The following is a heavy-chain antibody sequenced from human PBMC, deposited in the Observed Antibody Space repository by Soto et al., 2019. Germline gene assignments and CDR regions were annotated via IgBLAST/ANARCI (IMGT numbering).Heavy chain of an antibody. D-gene: IGHD1-26*01. Sequence: QVQLVESGGGVVQPGTSLRLSCAASGFTFKTHAMHWVRQAPGKGLEWMAVIAYDGNEKCYADSVTGRFTISRDKSKNALYMPINTLRNEDTAVYYCGKDVGDYVPYYYGVDVLGQGTTVTVSS. CDR2: IAYDGNEK. CDR1: GFTFKTHA. V-gene: IGHV3-30*18. CDR3: GKDVGDYVPYYYGVDV. J-gene: IGHJ6*02.